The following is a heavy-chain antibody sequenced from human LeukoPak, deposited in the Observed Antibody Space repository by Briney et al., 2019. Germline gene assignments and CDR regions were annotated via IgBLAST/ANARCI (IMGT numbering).Heavy chain of an antibody. Sequence: ASVKVSCKASGYTFTGYYMHWVRQAPGQGLEWMGWINPNSGGTNYAQKFQGRVTMTRDTSISTAYMELSRLRSDDMAVYYCARESTTTIFGVVIINHDAFDIWGQGTMVTVSS. CDR3: ARESTTTIFGVVIINHDAFDI. V-gene: IGHV1-2*02. J-gene: IGHJ3*02. CDR2: INPNSGGT. D-gene: IGHD3-3*01. CDR1: GYTFTGYY.